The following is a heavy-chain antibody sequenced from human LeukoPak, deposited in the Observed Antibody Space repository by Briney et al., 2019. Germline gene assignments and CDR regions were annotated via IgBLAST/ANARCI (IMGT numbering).Heavy chain of an antibody. V-gene: IGHV4-59*01. CDR2: IYYSGST. CDR3: ARAGSSWYVWFDP. J-gene: IGHJ5*02. Sequence: KPSETLSLTCTASGGSISSYYWSWIRQPPGKGLEWIGYIYYSGSTYYNPSLKSRVTISVDTSKNQFSLKLSSVTAADTAVYYCARAGSSWYVWFDPWGQGTLVTVSS. CDR1: GGSISSYY. D-gene: IGHD6-13*01.